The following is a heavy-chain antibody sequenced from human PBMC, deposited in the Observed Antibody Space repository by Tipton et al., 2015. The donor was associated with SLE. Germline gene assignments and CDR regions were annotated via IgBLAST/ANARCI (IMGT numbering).Heavy chain of an antibody. Sequence: TLSLTCTVSGGSISNYYWSWIRQPPGKGLEWIGYIYYSGATNYNPSLKSRVTISVDTSKTQFSLKLSSVTAADTAVYYCARHLSEFYYYYSTAYFAYWGQGTLVPVPS. V-gene: IGHV4-59*08. J-gene: IGHJ4*02. CDR1: GGSISNYY. D-gene: IGHD3-22*01. CDR3: ARHLSEFYYYYSTAYFAY. CDR2: IYYSGAT.